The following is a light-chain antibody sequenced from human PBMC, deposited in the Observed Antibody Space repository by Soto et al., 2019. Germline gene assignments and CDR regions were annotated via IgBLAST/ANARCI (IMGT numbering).Light chain of an antibody. CDR3: SSYAGSSNVV. CDR1: SSDVGAYKY. Sequence: QSALTQPPSASGSPGQSVTISCTGTSSDVGAYKYVSRYQQHPGKAPKLMIYEVSERPSGVPDRFSGSKSGNTASLTVSGLQAEDEAEYYCSSYAGSSNVVFGGGTQLTVL. CDR2: EVS. J-gene: IGLJ2*01. V-gene: IGLV2-8*01.